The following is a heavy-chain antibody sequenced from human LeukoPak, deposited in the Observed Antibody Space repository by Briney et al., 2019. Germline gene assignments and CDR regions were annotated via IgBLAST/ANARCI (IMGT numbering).Heavy chain of an antibody. CDR3: ASEGYYYGSGSFPFNAFDI. Sequence: GASVKVSCKASAYTFTAYYMHWVRQAPGQGLEWMGWINPSSGGTNYAQKFQGRVTMTRDTSISTAYMELSRLRSDDTAVYYCASEGYYYGSGSFPFNAFDIWGQGTMVTVSS. CDR2: INPSSGGT. D-gene: IGHD3-10*01. J-gene: IGHJ3*02. V-gene: IGHV1-2*02. CDR1: AYTFTAYY.